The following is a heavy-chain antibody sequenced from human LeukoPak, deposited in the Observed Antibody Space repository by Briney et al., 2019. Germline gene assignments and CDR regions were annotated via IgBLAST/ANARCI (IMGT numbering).Heavy chain of an antibody. CDR3: AREGLSSSYNWFDP. CDR1: GFTCSSYS. Sequence: GGSLRLSCAASGFTCSSYSMNWVRQAPGKGLEWVSSISSSSSSYIHYADSVKGRFTISRDNAKNSLYLQMNSLRAEDTAVYYCAREGLSSSYNWFDPWGQGTLVTVSS. CDR2: ISSSSSSYI. J-gene: IGHJ5*02. V-gene: IGHV3-21*01. D-gene: IGHD6-6*01.